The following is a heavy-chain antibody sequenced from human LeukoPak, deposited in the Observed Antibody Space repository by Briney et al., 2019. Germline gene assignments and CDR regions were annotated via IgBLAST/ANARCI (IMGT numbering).Heavy chain of an antibody. CDR2: IYYSGST. CDR1: GGSISSYY. D-gene: IGHD3-10*01. Sequence: SETLSLTCTVSGGSISSYYWSWIRQPPVKGLEWIGYIYYSGSTNYNPSLKSRVTISVDTSKNQFSLKLSSVTAADTAVYYCARDGSGSDYGMDVWGQGTTVTVSS. CDR3: ARDGSGSDYGMDV. J-gene: IGHJ6*02. V-gene: IGHV4-59*01.